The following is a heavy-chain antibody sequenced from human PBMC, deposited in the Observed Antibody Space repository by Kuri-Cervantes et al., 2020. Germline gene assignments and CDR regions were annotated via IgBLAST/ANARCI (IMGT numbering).Heavy chain of an antibody. V-gene: IGHV4-34*01. J-gene: IGHJ4*02. CDR3: AGQLRHPHFDY. D-gene: IGHD1-7*01. CDR1: GGSFSAYY. CDR2: INHTGST. Sequence: SETLSLTCAVYGGSFSAYYWSWIRQPPVKGLEWIGEINHTGSTNYNPSLKSRVSILVATSKNQFSLKLKSVTAADTAVYYCAGQLRHPHFDYWGQGTLVTVSS.